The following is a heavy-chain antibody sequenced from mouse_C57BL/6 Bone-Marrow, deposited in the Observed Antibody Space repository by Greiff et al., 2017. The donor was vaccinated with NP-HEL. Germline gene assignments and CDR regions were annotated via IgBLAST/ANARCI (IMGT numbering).Heavy chain of an antibody. Sequence: QVQLQQSGPGLVQPSQSLSIPCTVSGFSLTSYGVHWVRQSPGKGLEWLGVIWRGGSTDYNAAFMSRLSITTDNSKSQVFFKMNSLQADDTAIYYCATTVVARGFAYWGQGTLVTVSA. V-gene: IGHV2-5*01. CDR3: ATTVVARGFAY. CDR2: IWRGGST. CDR1: GFSLTSYG. J-gene: IGHJ3*01. D-gene: IGHD1-1*01.